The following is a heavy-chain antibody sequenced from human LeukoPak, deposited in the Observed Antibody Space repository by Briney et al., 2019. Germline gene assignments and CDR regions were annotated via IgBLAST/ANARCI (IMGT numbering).Heavy chain of an antibody. CDR2: IFYGRST. CDR1: GGSFSGYY. V-gene: IGHV4-59*08. Sequence: SETLSLTCTVSGGSFSGYYWSWIRQAPGKGPEWVGCIFYGRSTQYNPSLKSRVTMSLDASKNQLSLKLNSVTAADTAMYYCALIPPGYTYGFDYWGQGTLVTVSS. D-gene: IGHD5-18*01. J-gene: IGHJ4*02. CDR3: ALIPPGYTYGFDY.